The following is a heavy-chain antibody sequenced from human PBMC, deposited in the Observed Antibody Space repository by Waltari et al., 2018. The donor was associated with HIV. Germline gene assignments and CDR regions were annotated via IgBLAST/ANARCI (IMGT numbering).Heavy chain of an antibody. CDR3: AHYDRQTTPYAEYFQH. Sequence: QITLKESGPTLVKPTQTLTLTCTFSGFSLSTSGVGVGWIRQPRGKALEWLALIYWNDDKRYSPSLKSRLTITKDTSKNQVVLTMTNMDPVDTATYYCAHYDRQTTPYAEYFQHWGQGTLVTVSS. D-gene: IGHD3-3*01. CDR2: IYWNDDK. CDR1: GFSLSTSGVG. J-gene: IGHJ1*01. V-gene: IGHV2-5*01.